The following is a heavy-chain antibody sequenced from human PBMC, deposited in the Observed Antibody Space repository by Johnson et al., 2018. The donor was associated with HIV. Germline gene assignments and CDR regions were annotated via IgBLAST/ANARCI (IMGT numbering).Heavy chain of an antibody. J-gene: IGHJ3*02. Sequence: QVQLVESGRGVVQPGRSLRLSCAASGFTFSRYGMYWVRQAPGKGLEWVALISYDGSNKYSADSVKGRFTISRDNSKNTRYLQMNSLRAEDTAVYYCAEGNHGIWGQGTMVTVSS. CDR1: GFTFSRYG. V-gene: IGHV3-30*03. D-gene: IGHD2/OR15-2a*01. CDR2: ISYDGSNK. CDR3: AEGNHGI.